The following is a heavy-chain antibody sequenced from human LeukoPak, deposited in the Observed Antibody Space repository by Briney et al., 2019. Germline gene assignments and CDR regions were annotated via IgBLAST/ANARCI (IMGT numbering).Heavy chain of an antibody. CDR1: GFTFSSYS. J-gene: IGHJ6*04. CDR2: ITTSSSTI. CDR3: AELGITMIGGV. V-gene: IGHV3-48*01. D-gene: IGHD3-10*02. Sequence: GGSLRLSCAASGFTFSSYSMNWVRQAPGKGLEWVSYITTSSSTIYYADSVKGRFTISRDNAKNSLYLQMNSLRAEDTAVYYCAELGITMIGGVWGKGTTVTISS.